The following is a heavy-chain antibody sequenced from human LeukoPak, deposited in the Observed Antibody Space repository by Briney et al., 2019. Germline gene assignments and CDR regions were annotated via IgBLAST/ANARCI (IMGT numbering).Heavy chain of an antibody. D-gene: IGHD6-13*01. CDR3: ARDIGAARYFDY. CDR2: IWYDGSDK. Sequence: GSLRLSCAASGFTFRNHGMHWVRQAPGKGLEWVAIIWYDGSDKYYADSVKGRFTISRDNSKNTLYLQMYSLRAEDTAVYYCARDIGAARYFDYWGQGTQVTVSS. J-gene: IGHJ4*02. V-gene: IGHV3-33*01. CDR1: GFTFRNHG.